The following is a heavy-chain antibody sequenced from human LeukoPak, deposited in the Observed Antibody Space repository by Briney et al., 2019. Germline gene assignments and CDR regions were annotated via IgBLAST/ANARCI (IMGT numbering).Heavy chain of an antibody. CDR2: ISHDGSSK. V-gene: IGHV3-30*18. J-gene: IGHJ4*02. CDR1: GFTFSNYG. D-gene: IGHD3-10*01. CDR3: AKEHYYGSGSYQDYFDY. Sequence: GGSLRLSCAASGFTFSNYGMHWVRQAPGKGLEWVAVISHDGSSKYYADSVKGRFTSSSDIYKNTLYLQMNSLRVEDTAVYYCAKEHYYGSGSYQDYFDYWGQGTLVTVSS.